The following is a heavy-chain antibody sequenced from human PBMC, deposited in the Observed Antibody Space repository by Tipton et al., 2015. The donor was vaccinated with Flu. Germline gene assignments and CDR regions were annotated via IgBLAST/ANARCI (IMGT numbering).Heavy chain of an antibody. Sequence: TLSLTCTVSGGSVNTNVFYWGWVRQPPGKGLEWIGSIYYRGTTYYNPSLKSRLTISVDTSKNQFSLKLSSVTAADTAIYYCADTHGGWFGEFGRYWGQGTLVTVSS. CDR1: GGSVNTNVFY. CDR3: ADTHGGWFGEFGRY. CDR2: IYYRGTT. J-gene: IGHJ4*02. V-gene: IGHV4-39*01. D-gene: IGHD3-10*01.